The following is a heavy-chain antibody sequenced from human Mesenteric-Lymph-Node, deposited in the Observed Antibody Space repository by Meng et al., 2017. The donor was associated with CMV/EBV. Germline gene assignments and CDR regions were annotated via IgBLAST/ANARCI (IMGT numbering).Heavy chain of an antibody. D-gene: IGHD6-6*01. CDR1: GYTFTDYD. Sequence: ASVKVSCKASGYTFTDYDIHWVRQAPGQGLEGMGWINPNTGGTVCAQKFQGRVTMTRYTSISTAYIALSSLRSDATAVYYCARFIPAPQGGDYWGQGTLVTVSS. CDR3: ARFIPAPQGGDY. J-gene: IGHJ4*02. V-gene: IGHV1-2*02. CDR2: INPNTGGT.